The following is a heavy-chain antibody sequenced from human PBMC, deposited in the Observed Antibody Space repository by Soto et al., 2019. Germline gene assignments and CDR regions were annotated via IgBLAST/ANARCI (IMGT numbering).Heavy chain of an antibody. Sequence: SETLSLTCTVSGDSISSSSYYWGWIRQPPGKGLEWIGSIYYSGSTYYNPSLKSRVTISVDTSRNQFSLKLSSVTAADTAVYYCARLNFGGTIYYSYGMDVWGQGTTVTV. V-gene: IGHV4-39*01. J-gene: IGHJ6*02. D-gene: IGHD2-15*01. CDR3: ARLNFGGTIYYSYGMDV. CDR1: GDSISSSSYY. CDR2: IYYSGST.